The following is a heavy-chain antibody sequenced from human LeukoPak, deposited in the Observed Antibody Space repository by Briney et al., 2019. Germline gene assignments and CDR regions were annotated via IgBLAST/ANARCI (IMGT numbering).Heavy chain of an antibody. D-gene: IGHD6-19*01. Sequence: GGSLRLSCAASGFTFSSYSMNWVRQAPGKGLEWVSYISSSSSTIYYADSVKGRFTISRDNSNNTLYLQMNSLRAEDTAVYYCAKGSGSGWYGWFNPWGQGTLVTVSS. J-gene: IGHJ5*02. CDR2: ISSSSSTI. V-gene: IGHV3-48*01. CDR3: AKGSGSGWYGWFNP. CDR1: GFTFSSYS.